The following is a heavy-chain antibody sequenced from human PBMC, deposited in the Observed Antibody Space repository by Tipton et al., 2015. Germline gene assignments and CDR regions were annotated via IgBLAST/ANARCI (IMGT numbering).Heavy chain of an antibody. CDR3: ARQLSSSPTAFFED. D-gene: IGHD6-13*01. J-gene: IGHJ4*02. Sequence: LRLSCTVSGASVSTGGYYWTWIRQHPGKGLEWMGYISYTGGTYYNPSLQSRVTISVDTSKNQFSLNLRSVTAADTAVYYCARQLSSSPTAFFEDWGQGTLVTVSS. V-gene: IGHV4-31*02. CDR1: GASVSTGGYY. CDR2: ISYTGGT.